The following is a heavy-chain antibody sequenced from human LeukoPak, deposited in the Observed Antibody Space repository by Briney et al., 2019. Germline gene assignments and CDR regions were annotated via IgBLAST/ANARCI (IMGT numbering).Heavy chain of an antibody. V-gene: IGHV1-69*13. Sequence: SVNVSCKVSGGTFSSYAISWVRQAPGQGLEWMGGIIPIFGTANYAQKFQGRVTTTADESTSTAYVALSRMRSEDTAVYYCARQSYSSSPFDYWGQGTLVTVSS. CDR2: IIPIFGTA. CDR3: ARQSYSSSPFDY. D-gene: IGHD6-13*01. J-gene: IGHJ4*02. CDR1: GGTFSSYA.